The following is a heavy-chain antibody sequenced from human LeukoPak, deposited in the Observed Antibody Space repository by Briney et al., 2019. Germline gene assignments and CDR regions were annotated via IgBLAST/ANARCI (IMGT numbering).Heavy chain of an antibody. Sequence: SETLSLTCAVYGGSFSGYYWSWIRQPPGKGLEWIGEINHSGSTNYNPSLKSRVTISVDTSKNQFSLKLSSVTAADTAVYYCARAPYSYGRPNYWGQGTLVTVSS. J-gene: IGHJ4*02. CDR1: GGSFSGYY. D-gene: IGHD5-18*01. CDR3: ARAPYSYGRPNY. CDR2: INHSGST. V-gene: IGHV4-34*01.